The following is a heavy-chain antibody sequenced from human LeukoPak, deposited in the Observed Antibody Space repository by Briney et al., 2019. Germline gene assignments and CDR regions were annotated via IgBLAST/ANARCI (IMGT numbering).Heavy chain of an antibody. CDR2: IYYSGST. D-gene: IGHD3-3*01. CDR3: ASGSDDFWSGYYPFDY. J-gene: IGHJ4*02. Sequence: PSETLSLTCTVSGGPISSYYWSWIRQPPGKGLEWIGYIYYSGSTNYNPSLKSRVTISVDTSKNQFSLKLSSVTAADTAVYYCASGSDDFWSGYYPFDYWGQGTLVTVSS. V-gene: IGHV4-59*01. CDR1: GGPISSYY.